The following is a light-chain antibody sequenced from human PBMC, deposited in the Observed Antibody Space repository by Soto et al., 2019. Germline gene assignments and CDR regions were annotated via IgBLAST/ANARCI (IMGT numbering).Light chain of an antibody. CDR1: KSISRW. J-gene: IGKJ1*01. V-gene: IGKV1-5*01. CDR3: QQYNSYPWT. CDR2: DVS. Sequence: DIQMTQSPSTLSAFVGDRLTITCRASKSISRWLAWYQQKPAKAPKLLIYDVSSLESGVPSRFSGSGSGTEFTLTISSLQPDDFASYYCQQYNSYPWTFGQWTKVEV.